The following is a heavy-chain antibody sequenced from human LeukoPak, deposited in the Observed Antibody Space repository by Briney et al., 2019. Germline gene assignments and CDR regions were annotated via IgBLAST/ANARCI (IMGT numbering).Heavy chain of an antibody. J-gene: IGHJ4*02. D-gene: IGHD3-3*01. CDR2: ISGSGGST. V-gene: IGHV3-23*01. Sequence: GGSLRLSCGASGFMFSSYAMSWVRQAPGKGLEWVSSISGSGGSTYYTDSVKGRFAISRDNSKSTLYLQMNSLGTDDTALYYCVXXGQNYDFWRFDYWGQGTLVTASS. CDR3: VXXGQNYDFWRFDY. CDR1: GFMFSSYA.